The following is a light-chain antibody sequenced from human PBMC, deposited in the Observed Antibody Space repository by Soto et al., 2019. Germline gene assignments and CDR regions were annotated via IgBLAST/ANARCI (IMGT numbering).Light chain of an antibody. CDR3: QQYTHWPVWT. J-gene: IGKJ1*01. Sequence: EIVLTQSPATLSVSPGERVTLSCRASQSISTNLAGYQQKPGQAPRLLIYGPSTRATGVPARFSGSGSGTEFTLTISSLHSEDSAIYYCQQYTHWPVWTFGQGTKVDIK. CDR1: QSISTN. V-gene: IGKV3-15*01. CDR2: GPS.